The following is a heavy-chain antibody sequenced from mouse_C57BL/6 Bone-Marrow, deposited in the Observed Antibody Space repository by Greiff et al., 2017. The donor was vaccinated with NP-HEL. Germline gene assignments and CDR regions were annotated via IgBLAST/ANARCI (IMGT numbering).Heavy chain of an antibody. J-gene: IGHJ3*01. V-gene: IGHV5-6*01. CDR3: ASPYDYDVAWFAY. CDR2: ISSGGSYT. D-gene: IGHD2-4*01. Sequence: EVHLVESGGDLVKPGGSLKLSCAASGFTFSSYGMSWVRQTPDKRLEWVATISSGGSYTYYPDSVKGRFTISRDNAKNTLYLQMSSLKSEDTAMYYCASPYDYDVAWFAYWGLGTLVTVSA. CDR1: GFTFSSYG.